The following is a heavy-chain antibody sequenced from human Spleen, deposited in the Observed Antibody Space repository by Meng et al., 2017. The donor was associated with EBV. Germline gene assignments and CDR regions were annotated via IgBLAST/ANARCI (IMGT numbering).Heavy chain of an antibody. D-gene: IGHD3-10*01. CDR3: ARDRASFGSRWFYFDS. Sequence: GELQGSGPGLVKPSGTLSLTSAGSGGSMSTYDWWSWARQPPGKGLEWIGEIHHSGNTNYNSSLKSRVTISVDKSKNQFSLDLSSVTAADTAVYYCARDRASFGSRWFYFDSWGQGTLVTVSS. J-gene: IGHJ4*02. V-gene: IGHV4-4*02. CDR1: GGSMSTYDW. CDR2: IHHSGNT.